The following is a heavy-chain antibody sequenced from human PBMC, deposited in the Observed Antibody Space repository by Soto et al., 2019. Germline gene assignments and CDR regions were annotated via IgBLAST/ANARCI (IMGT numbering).Heavy chain of an antibody. V-gene: IGHV3-21*01. J-gene: IGHJ5*02. Sequence: EVQLVESGGGLVKPGGSLRLSCAASGFTFSSYSMNWVRQAPGKGLEWVSSISSSSSYIYYADSVKGRFTISRDNAKNYLYRKMNGLRAEDTAVYYCAREVVKVARLRRWFGPWGQGTLVTVSS. CDR2: ISSSSSYI. CDR1: GFTFSSYS. D-gene: IGHD2-15*01. CDR3: AREVVKVARLRRWFGP.